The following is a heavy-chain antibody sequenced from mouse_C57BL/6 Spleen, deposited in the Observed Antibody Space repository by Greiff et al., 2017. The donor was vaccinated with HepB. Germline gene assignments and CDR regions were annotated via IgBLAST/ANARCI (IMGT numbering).Heavy chain of an antibody. CDR3: ARGGDYYGSSYAMDY. CDR1: GYTFTSYW. Sequence: QVQLKQSGADLAKPGASVKLSCKASGYTFTSYWMHWVKQRPGQGLEWIGYINPSSGYTKYNQKFKDKATLPADNSSSTANMQLISLTYEDSAVYDCARGGDYYGSSYAMDYWGQGTSVTVSS. V-gene: IGHV1-7*01. J-gene: IGHJ4*01. CDR2: INPSSGYT. D-gene: IGHD1-1*01.